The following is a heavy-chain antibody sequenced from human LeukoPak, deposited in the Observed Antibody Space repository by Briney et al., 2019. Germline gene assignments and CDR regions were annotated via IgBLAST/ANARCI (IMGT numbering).Heavy chain of an antibody. CDR2: ISYDGRNK. V-gene: IGHV3-30*04. CDR1: GFTFRSYA. CDR3: AKEGEVSTWAQYEH. J-gene: IGHJ1*01. D-gene: IGHD6-13*01. Sequence: GRSLRLSCAASGFTFRSYAMHWVRQVPGKGLEWVAVISYDGRNKYYADSVKGRFTIARDNSKNTLYLQMSSLRAEDTSVYYCAKEGEVSTWAQYEHWGQGTLVTVSS.